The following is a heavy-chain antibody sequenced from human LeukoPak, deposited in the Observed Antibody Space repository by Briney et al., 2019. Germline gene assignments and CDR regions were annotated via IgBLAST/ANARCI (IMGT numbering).Heavy chain of an antibody. V-gene: IGHV3-53*04. J-gene: IGHJ4*02. D-gene: IGHD3-16*02. CDR1: VFTVSSNS. CDR3: ARGGELSDFDY. Sequence: GESLRLSCAASVFTVSSNSMSWVRQAPGKGLEWVSVIYSGGSTSYADAVRGRFTISRHNSENTLYLQMNSLRVEDTAMYYCARGGELSDFDYWGQGTLVTVSS. CDR2: IYSGGST.